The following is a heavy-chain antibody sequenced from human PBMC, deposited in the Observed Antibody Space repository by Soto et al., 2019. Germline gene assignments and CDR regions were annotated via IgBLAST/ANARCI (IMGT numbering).Heavy chain of an antibody. CDR2: VYATGTT. CDR1: GASISKFY. CDR3: VRDGSKTLRDWFDP. V-gene: IGHV4-4*07. D-gene: IGHD4-17*01. J-gene: IGHJ5*02. Sequence: KPXETLSLTCSVSGASISKFYWSWIRKTAGKGLEWMGRVYATGTTDYNPSLRSRVAMSVDISKKTFSLRLTSVTAADTGVYYCVRDGSKTLRDWFDPWGQGKLVTVYS.